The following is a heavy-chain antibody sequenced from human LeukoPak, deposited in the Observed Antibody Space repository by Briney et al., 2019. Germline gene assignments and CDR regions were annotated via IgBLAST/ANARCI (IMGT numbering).Heavy chain of an antibody. CDR1: GGTFSSYA. D-gene: IGHD3-22*01. CDR2: IIPIFGTA. V-gene: IGHV1-69*13. CDR3: ARGPVDYYDSSGYVY. Sequence: GASVTVSCTASGGTFSSYAISWVRQAPGQGLEWMGGIIPIFGTANYAQKFQGRVTITADESTSTAYMELSSLRSEDTAVYYCARGPVDYYDSSGYVYWGQGTLVTVSS. J-gene: IGHJ4*02.